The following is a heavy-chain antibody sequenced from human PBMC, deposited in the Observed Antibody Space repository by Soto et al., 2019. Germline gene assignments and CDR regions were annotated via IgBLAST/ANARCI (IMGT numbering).Heavy chain of an antibody. D-gene: IGHD3-22*01. CDR1: GVSLGGYS. CDR2: IRSKAYGGTT. CDR3: TRDDIPAMIVVVPFDY. J-gene: IGHJ4*02. Sequence: PGGPLTLSCPAVGVSLGGYSMSCFRQAPGKGLEWVGFIRSKAYGGTTEYAASVKGRFTISRDDSKSIAYLQMNSLKTEDTAVYYCTRDDIPAMIVVVPFDYWGQGTLVTVSS. V-gene: IGHV3-49*03.